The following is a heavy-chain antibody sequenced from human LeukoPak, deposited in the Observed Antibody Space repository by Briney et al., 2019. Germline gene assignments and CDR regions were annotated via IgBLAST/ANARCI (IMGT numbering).Heavy chain of an antibody. CDR1: GGPISSSSYY. CDR3: ARHAIAAAGTNFDY. V-gene: IGHV4-39*01. Sequence: SETLSLTCTVSGGPISSSSYYWGWIRQPPGKGLEWIGSIYYSGSTHYNPSLKSRVTISVDMSKNQFSLKPSSVTAADTAVYYCARHAIAAAGTNFDYWGQGTLVTVSS. J-gene: IGHJ4*02. D-gene: IGHD6-13*01. CDR2: IYYSGST.